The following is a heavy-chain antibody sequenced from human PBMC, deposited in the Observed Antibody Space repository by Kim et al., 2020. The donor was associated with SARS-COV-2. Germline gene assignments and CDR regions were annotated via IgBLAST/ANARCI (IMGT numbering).Heavy chain of an antibody. D-gene: IGHD6-19*01. CDR3: ARDNNPNDSMGWLNPVDAYNI. V-gene: IGHV4-31*03. CDR2: IYYSGST. Sequence: SETLSLTCTVYGGSISSGGYYLSWIRQHPAKGLEWIGYIYYSGSTYYNPSLKSRVTISVDTSKNQFSLKLSSVTAADTAVYYCARDNNPNDSMGWLNPVDAYNIRSQAKMVTVSS. CDR1: GGSISSGGYY. J-gene: IGHJ3*02.